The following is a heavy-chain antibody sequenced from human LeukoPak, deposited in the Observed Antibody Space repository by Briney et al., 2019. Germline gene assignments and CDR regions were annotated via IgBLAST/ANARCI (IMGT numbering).Heavy chain of an antibody. Sequence: GESLKISCKGSGYSFTSYWIGWVRQMPGKGLEWMGIIYPGDSDTRYSPSFQGQVTISADKSISTAYLQWSSLKASGTAMYYCASDFTGDSSGYYPRYWGQGTLVTVSS. J-gene: IGHJ4*02. V-gene: IGHV5-51*01. D-gene: IGHD3-22*01. CDR3: ASDFTGDSSGYYPRY. CDR2: IYPGDSDT. CDR1: GYSFTSYW.